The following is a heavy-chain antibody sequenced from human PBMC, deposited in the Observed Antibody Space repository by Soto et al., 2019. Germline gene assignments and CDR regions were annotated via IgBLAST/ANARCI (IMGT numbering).Heavy chain of an antibody. CDR2: IYTSGST. Sequence: SETLSLTCSVSGTSVSNYYWSWIRQPAGKGLEHIGRIYTSGSTSYNPSLKSRVTMSMDTSQTQIYLNLASVTAADTAVYYCARGGIQLSYAFDYWGQGIQVTV. V-gene: IGHV4-4*07. CDR3: ARGGIQLSYAFDY. J-gene: IGHJ4*02. CDR1: GTSVSNYY. D-gene: IGHD5-18*01.